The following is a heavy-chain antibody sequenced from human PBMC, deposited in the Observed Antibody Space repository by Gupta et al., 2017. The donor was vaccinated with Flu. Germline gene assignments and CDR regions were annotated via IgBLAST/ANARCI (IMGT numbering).Heavy chain of an antibody. CDR1: GQSFRSGYC. CDR2: FCHSWPT. Sequence: QVQLQESGPGLVTHAETLSLPCSQSGQSFRSGYCWGWIRQPPGKGLEGIGSFCHSWPTSYNPSLKSRVTVSFQDTSENQFSLKLSSVTAADTAVYYWARGIYWNFEFWGQGLLVTVSS. D-gene: IGHD1-1*01. V-gene: IGHV4-38-2*02. J-gene: IGHJ4*02. CDR3: ARGIYWNFEF.